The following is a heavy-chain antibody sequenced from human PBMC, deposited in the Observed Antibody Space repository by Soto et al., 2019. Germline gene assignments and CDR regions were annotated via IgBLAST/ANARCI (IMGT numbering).Heavy chain of an antibody. CDR2: ISGSGGST. V-gene: IGHV3-23*01. Sequence: EVQLLESGGGLVQPGGSLRLSCAASGFTFSSYAMSWVRQAPGKGLEWVSAISGSGGSTYYADSVKGRFTISRDNSKNTLYLQMNSLRAEDTAVYYCAKLGDRTGGVIAPYYFDYWGQGTLVTVSS. D-gene: IGHD3-16*02. J-gene: IGHJ4*02. CDR3: AKLGDRTGGVIAPYYFDY. CDR1: GFTFSSYA.